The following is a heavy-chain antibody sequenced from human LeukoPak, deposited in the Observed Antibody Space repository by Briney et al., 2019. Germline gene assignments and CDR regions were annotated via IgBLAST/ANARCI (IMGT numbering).Heavy chain of an antibody. V-gene: IGHV4-34*01. CDR3: ASTRGYSYGFWEDY. J-gene: IGHJ4*02. D-gene: IGHD5-18*01. CDR2: INHSGST. Sequence: SETLSLTCAVYGGSFSGYYWSWIRQPPGKGLEWIGEINHSGSTNYNPSLKGRVTISVDTSKNQFSLKLSSVTAADTAVYYCASTRGYSYGFWEDYWGQGTLVTVSS. CDR1: GGSFSGYY.